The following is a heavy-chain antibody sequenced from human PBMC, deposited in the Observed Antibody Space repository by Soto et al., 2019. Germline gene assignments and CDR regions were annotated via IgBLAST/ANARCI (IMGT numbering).Heavy chain of an antibody. CDR3: ARDLSSGVGATPYYYYGMYV. Sequence: GASVKVSCKASGYTFTSYYMHWVRQAPGQGLEWMGIINPSGGSTNYAQKFQGWVTMTRDTSISTAYMELSRLRSDDTAVYYCARDLSSGVGATPYYYYGMYVWGQGTTVTVSS. J-gene: IGHJ6*02. V-gene: IGHV1-2*04. CDR1: GYTFTSYY. CDR2: INPSGGST. D-gene: IGHD1-26*01.